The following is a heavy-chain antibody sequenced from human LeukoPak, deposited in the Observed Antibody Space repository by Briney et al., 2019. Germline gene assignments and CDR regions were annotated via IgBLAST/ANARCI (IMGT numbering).Heavy chain of an antibody. Sequence: SETLSLTCTVSGGSISFYYWSWVRQPPGKGLEWIGYFHDSGSTNYNPSLKSRVTISADTSKNQFSLKLSSLTTADTAVYYCASPYTSRSDYWGQGALVTVSS. J-gene: IGHJ4*02. CDR2: FHDSGST. CDR3: ASPYTSRSDY. CDR1: GGSISFYY. V-gene: IGHV4-59*01. D-gene: IGHD3-16*01.